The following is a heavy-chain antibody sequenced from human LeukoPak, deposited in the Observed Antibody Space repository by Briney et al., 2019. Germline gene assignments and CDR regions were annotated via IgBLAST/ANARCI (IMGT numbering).Heavy chain of an antibody. J-gene: IGHJ3*02. Sequence: ASVKVSCKASGYTFTGYYMHWVRQAPGQGLEWMGWINPNSDGTNYAQKFQGRVTMTRDTSISTAYMELSRLRSDDTAVYYCARDYGDYYLDIWGQGTMVTVSS. CDR2: INPNSDGT. CDR3: ARDYGDYYLDI. CDR1: GYTFTGYY. V-gene: IGHV1-2*02. D-gene: IGHD4-17*01.